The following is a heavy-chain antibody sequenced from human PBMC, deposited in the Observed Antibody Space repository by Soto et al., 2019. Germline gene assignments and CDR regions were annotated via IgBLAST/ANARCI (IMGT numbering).Heavy chain of an antibody. D-gene: IGHD6-13*01. CDR2: IYWNDEQ. J-gene: IGHJ6*02. V-gene: IGHV2-5*01. Sequence: QITLKESGPTLVKPTQNLTLTCTFSGVLLTSGVVGVGWIRQPPGEALGWLALIYWNDEQYYNPSLRNRLTITRDTSKNQVVLTMTNMDPVDTATYYCAHRLPGPSGYDVWGQGTTVTVSS. CDR1: GVLLTSGVVG. CDR3: AHRLPGPSGYDV.